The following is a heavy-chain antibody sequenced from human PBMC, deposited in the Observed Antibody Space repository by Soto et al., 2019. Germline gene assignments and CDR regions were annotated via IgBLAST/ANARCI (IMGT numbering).Heavy chain of an antibody. Sequence: QVQLVESGGGVVRPGRSLRLSCAASGFTFSLFGMHWVRQAPGKGLEGVALIWNDGSHEYYADSVKGRFTISRDNSRNTLYLQMDSLRVEDTGVYYCAASYCSSDSCYRGLDYRGQGALITVSS. CDR2: IWNDGSHE. CDR3: AASYCSSDSCYRGLDY. J-gene: IGHJ4*02. D-gene: IGHD2-2*02. V-gene: IGHV3-33*01. CDR1: GFTFSLFG.